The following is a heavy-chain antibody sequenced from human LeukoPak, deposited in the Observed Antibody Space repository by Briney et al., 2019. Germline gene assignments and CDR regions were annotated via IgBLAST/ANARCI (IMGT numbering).Heavy chain of an antibody. Sequence: PGGSLRLSCAASGFTFSSYSMNWVRQAPGKGLEWVSSISSSSSYIYYADSVKGRFTISRDNAKNSLYLQMNSLRAEDTAVYYCARGFIYYSSYDAFDIWGQGTMVTVSS. CDR3: ARGFIYYSSYDAFDI. V-gene: IGHV3-21*01. D-gene: IGHD6-6*01. CDR1: GFTFSSYS. J-gene: IGHJ3*02. CDR2: ISSSSSYI.